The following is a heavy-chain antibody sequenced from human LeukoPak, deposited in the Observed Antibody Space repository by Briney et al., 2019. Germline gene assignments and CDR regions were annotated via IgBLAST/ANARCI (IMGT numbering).Heavy chain of an antibody. V-gene: IGHV3-33*01. CDR2: IWYDGSNK. Sequence: GGSLRLSCAASGFTFSSYGMHWVRQAPGKGLEWVAVIWYDGSNKYYADSVKGRFTISRDNSKNTLYLQMNSLRAEDTAVYYCARKAGQWLTDYWGQGTLVAVSS. J-gene: IGHJ4*02. CDR3: ARKAGQWLTDY. D-gene: IGHD6-19*01. CDR1: GFTFSSYG.